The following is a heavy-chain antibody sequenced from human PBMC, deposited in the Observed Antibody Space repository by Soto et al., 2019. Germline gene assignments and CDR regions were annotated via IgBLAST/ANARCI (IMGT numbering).Heavy chain of an antibody. CDR1: GYSFTSYW. D-gene: IGHD3-16*02. V-gene: IGHV5-51*01. CDR3: ARGNDYIWGSYRSPDAFDI. CDR2: IYPGDSDT. J-gene: IGHJ3*02. Sequence: PGESLKISCKGSGYSFTSYWIGWVRQMPGKGLEWMGIIYPGDSDTRYSPPFQGQVTISADKSISTAYLQWSSLKAPDTAMYYCARGNDYIWGSYRSPDAFDIWGQGTMVTVSS.